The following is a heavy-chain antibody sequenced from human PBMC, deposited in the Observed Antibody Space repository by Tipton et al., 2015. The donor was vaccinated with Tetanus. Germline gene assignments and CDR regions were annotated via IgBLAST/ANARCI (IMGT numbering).Heavy chain of an antibody. CDR2: IFNIGIT. J-gene: IGHJ3*02. D-gene: IGHD6-13*01. CDR3: ARSRGITLDDAFDI. CDR1: GGSIRGRNFY. V-gene: IGHV4-61*01. Sequence: LRLSCTVSGGSIRGRNFYWSWVRQAPGKGLEWIGYIFNIGITSYNPSLKSRVTISGDTSKNQFSLRFRSLTAVDTAIYYCARSRGITLDDAFDIWGQGTMVTVSS.